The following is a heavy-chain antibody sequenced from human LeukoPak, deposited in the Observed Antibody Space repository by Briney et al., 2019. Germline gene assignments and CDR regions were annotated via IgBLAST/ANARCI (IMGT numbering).Heavy chain of an antibody. Sequence: GGSLRLSCAASGFTFSSYWMSWVRQAPGKGLEWVANIKQDGSEKYYVDSVKGRFTISRDNSKNTLYLQMNSLRAEDTAVYYCARDRGSWYYFDYWGQGTLVTVSS. CDR1: GFTFSSYW. V-gene: IGHV3-7*01. CDR2: IKQDGSEK. J-gene: IGHJ4*02. CDR3: ARDRGSWYYFDY. D-gene: IGHD6-13*01.